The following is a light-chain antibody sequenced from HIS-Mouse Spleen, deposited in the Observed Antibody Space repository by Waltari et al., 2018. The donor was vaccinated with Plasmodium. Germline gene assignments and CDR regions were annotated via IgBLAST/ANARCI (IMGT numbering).Light chain of an antibody. J-gene: IGKJ2*01. CDR2: AAS. CDR3: QQYYSFPYT. CDR1: QGISSY. V-gene: IGKV1D-8*02. Sequence: IWMTQPPSLLSASTGDRVTISCRISQGISSYLAWYQQKPGKAPELLIYAASTLQSGVPSRFSGSGSGTDFTLTISCLQSEDFATYYCQQYYSFPYTFGQGTKLEIK.